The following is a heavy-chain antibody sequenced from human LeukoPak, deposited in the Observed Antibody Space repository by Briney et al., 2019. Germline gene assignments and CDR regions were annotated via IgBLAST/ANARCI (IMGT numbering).Heavy chain of an antibody. D-gene: IGHD5-12*01. Sequence: ASVKVSCKASGYTFTGYYMHWVRQAPGQGLECMGWINPNSGGTNYAQKFQGRVTMTRDTSISTAYMELSRLRSDDTAVYYCARDGIDKSLNRVGTLLDVWGKGTTVTISS. CDR3: ARDGIDKSLNRVGTLLDV. V-gene: IGHV1-2*02. CDR2: INPNSGGT. CDR1: GYTFTGYY. J-gene: IGHJ6*04.